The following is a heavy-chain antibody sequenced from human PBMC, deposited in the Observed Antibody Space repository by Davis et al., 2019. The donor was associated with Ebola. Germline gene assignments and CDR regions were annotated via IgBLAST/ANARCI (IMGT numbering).Heavy chain of an antibody. CDR3: ARAGVPAPIPEWVYFDY. Sequence: MPSETLSLTCPLSGGSISSSSYYWGWIRQPPGKGLEWFGSIYHSGSTYYKPSLKCRVTISLDRSKNQFSLKLSSVTAADTAVYDCARAGVPAPIPEWVYFDYWGQGTLVTVSS. CDR1: GGSISSSSYY. J-gene: IGHJ4*02. CDR2: IYHSGST. D-gene: IGHD2-2*01. V-gene: IGHV4-39*07.